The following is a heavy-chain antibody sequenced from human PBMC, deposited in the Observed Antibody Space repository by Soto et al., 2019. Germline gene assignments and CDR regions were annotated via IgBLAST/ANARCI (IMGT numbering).Heavy chain of an antibody. J-gene: IGHJ3*02. D-gene: IGHD2-21*01. CDR3: AKVTDCGVSRCDDGIDI. CDR2: ISGSGGVT. V-gene: IGHV3-23*01. Sequence: PWCCLRQCGADSEIIYSGGCMNCDHQAPGKGLEWVSIISGSGGVTSYADSVKGRFTISRDNSKNSLFLQMKSLRDEDTAVYYCAKVTDCGVSRCDDGIDIWGHGTLVTVSS. CDR1: EIIYSGGC.